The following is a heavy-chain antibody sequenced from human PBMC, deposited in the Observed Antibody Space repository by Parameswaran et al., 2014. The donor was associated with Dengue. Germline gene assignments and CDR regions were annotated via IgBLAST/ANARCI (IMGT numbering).Heavy chain of an antibody. V-gene: IGHV3-23*01. CDR2: ISGSGGST. D-gene: IGHD3-22*01. CDR1: SGA. J-gene: IGHJ4*02. Sequence: SGARGCGQMPGKGGWEWVSAISGSGGSTYYADSVKGRFTISRDNSKNTLYLQMNSLRAEDTAVYYCAQRPNYYDSSGYAYYFDYWGQGTLVTVSS. CDR3: AQRPNYYDSSGYAYYFDY.